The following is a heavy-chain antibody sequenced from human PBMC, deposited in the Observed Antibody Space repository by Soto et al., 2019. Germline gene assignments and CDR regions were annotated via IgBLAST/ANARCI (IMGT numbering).Heavy chain of an antibody. CDR1: GFTFTTYA. CDR3: ARGGSSSWPFDL. J-gene: IGHJ4*02. D-gene: IGHD3-16*01. V-gene: IGHV1-3*01. Sequence: QVQLVQSGAEVKKPGASVTISCKASGFTFTTYAMQWVRQAPGQRPEWMGWINAGNGNTKYSEEFQGRVTITRDTSASTAYMDLSSLRSEDTAVYYCARGGSSSWPFDLWGQGTLVTVSS. CDR2: INAGNGNT.